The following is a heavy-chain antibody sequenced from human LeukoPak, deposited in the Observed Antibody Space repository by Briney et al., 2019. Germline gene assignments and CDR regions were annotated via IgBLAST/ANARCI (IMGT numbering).Heavy chain of an antibody. CDR1: GFTFSSYA. J-gene: IGHJ4*02. CDR2: ISYDGSNK. V-gene: IGHV3-30-3*01. Sequence: GGSLRLSCAASGFTFSSYAMHWVRQAPGKGLEWVAVISYDGSNKYYADSVKGRFTISRDNSKNTLYLQMNSLRAEDTAVYYCARDFRYYYGSGSYYPYYWGQGTLVTVSP. CDR3: ARDFRYYYGSGSYYPYY. D-gene: IGHD3-10*01.